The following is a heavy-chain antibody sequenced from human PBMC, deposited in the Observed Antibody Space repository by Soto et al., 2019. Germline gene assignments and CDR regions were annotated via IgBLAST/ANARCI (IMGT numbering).Heavy chain of an antibody. CDR3: ARGGNSYASGHFDY. D-gene: IGHD5-18*01. V-gene: IGHV3-11*06. J-gene: IGHJ4*02. CDR1: GFTFSDYY. Sequence: GGSVRLSCAASGFTFSDYYMSWIRQAPGKGLEWVSYISSSSSYTNYADSVKGRFTISRDNAKNSLYLQMNSLRAEDTAVYYCARGGNSYASGHFDYWGQGTLVTVSS. CDR2: ISSSSSYT.